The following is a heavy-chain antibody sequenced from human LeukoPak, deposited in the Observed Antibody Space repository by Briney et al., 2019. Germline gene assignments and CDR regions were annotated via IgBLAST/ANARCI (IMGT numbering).Heavy chain of an antibody. J-gene: IGHJ4*02. CDR1: GGSISSYY. Sequence: SETLSLTCTVSGGSISSYYWSWIRQPAGKGLEWIGRIYTSGSTNYNPSLKSRVTMSVDTSKNQFSLKLSSVTAADTAVYYCARDRKSGGYYDILTGYYSDYYLDYWGQGTLVTVSS. V-gene: IGHV4-4*07. CDR2: IYTSGST. CDR3: ARDRKSGGYYDILTGYYSDYYLDY. D-gene: IGHD3-9*01.